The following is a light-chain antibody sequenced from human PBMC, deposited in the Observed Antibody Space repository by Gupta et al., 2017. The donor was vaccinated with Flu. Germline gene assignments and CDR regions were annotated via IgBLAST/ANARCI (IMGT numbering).Light chain of an antibody. CDR3: HVWASNVDVV. V-gene: IGLV3-21*02. Sequence: SYVLTQPPSVSVAPGQTATITCAGFNIESKSVNWYRQRPGQAPVLVLYDDGDRPSGIPERFSGANSRNTATLTISRVEAGDEADYYCHVWASNVDVVFGGGTKLTVL. CDR1: NIESKS. J-gene: IGLJ2*01. CDR2: DDG.